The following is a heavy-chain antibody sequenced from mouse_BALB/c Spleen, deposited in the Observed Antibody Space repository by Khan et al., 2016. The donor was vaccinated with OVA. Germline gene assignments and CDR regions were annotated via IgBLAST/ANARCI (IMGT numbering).Heavy chain of an antibody. CDR2: IYPGSDNA. Sequence: QVQLKESGPELVKPGASVKMSCKASGYTFTYYVITWVKQRTGQGLEWIGEIYPGSDNAYYNERFKGNATLTADKSSNTTHMQLSSLTSEDSAVYFCARGDGYYVYFDYWGQGTTLTVSS. CDR3: ARGDGYYVYFDY. CDR1: GYTFTYYV. D-gene: IGHD2-3*01. V-gene: IGHV1-77*01. J-gene: IGHJ2*01.